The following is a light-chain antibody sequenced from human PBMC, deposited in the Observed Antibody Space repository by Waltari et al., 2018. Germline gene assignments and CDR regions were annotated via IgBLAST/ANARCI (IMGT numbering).Light chain of an antibody. Sequence: EIVLTQSPGTLSLSPGERATLSCRASQSVKGTLAWYQQKPGQSPRLLIYGSSTRATGSPDRFSGSGFGTDFTLTISRLEPEDFAVYYCQHYVSLPVTFGQGTKVEIK. CDR2: GSS. CDR3: QHYVSLPVT. J-gene: IGKJ1*01. CDR1: QSVKGT. V-gene: IGKV3-20*01.